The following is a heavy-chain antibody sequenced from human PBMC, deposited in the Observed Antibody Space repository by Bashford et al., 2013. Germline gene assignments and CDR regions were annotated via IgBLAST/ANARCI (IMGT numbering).Heavy chain of an antibody. V-gene: IGHV4-59*01. Sequence: SETLSLTCTVSGGSISGYYWSWIRQPPGKRLEWIAYIYYSGSTNYNPSLNSRVTISADTSKNQISLKLSSVTAADTAVYYCARDRMVQAYYYGMDVWGQGTTVTVSS. J-gene: IGHJ6*02. CDR1: GGSISGYY. CDR2: IYYSGST. D-gene: IGHD3-10*01. CDR3: ARDRMVQAYYYGMDV.